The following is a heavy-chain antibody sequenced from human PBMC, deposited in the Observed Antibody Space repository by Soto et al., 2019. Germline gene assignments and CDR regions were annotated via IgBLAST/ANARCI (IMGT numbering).Heavy chain of an antibody. V-gene: IGHV4-59*08. Sequence: LSLTCTVSGGSISSYYWSWIRQPPGKGLEWIGYIYYSGSPNYNPSLKSRVTISVDTSKNQFSLKLSSVTAADTAVYYCASADYYDSSGYYLLGAFDIWGQGTMVTVSS. D-gene: IGHD3-22*01. J-gene: IGHJ3*02. CDR1: GGSISSYY. CDR3: ASADYYDSSGYYLLGAFDI. CDR2: IYYSGSP.